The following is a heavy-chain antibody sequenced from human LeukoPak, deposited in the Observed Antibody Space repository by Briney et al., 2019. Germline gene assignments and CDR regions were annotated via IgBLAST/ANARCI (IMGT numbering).Heavy chain of an antibody. CDR2: ISSSGTMI. CDR3: ARAVYYYDSSGYSDY. J-gene: IGHJ4*02. Sequence: GGSLRLSCAASGFTFSSYEFNWVRQAPGKGLEWVSYISSSGTMIYYADSVKGRFTISRDNSKNSLYLQMNSLRAEDTAVYYCARAVYYYDSSGYSDYWGQGTLVTVSS. CDR1: GFTFSSYE. D-gene: IGHD3-22*01. V-gene: IGHV3-48*03.